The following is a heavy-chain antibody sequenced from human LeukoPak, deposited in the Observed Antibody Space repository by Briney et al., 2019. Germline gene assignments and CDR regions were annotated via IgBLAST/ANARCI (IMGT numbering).Heavy chain of an antibody. Sequence: GGSLRLSCAASGFTFSDYSMAWVRQAPGKGLEWVSVISGRSGAIFYADSVKGRFTISRDNSKNMLHLQVSSLRAEDTAVYYCAREGDRGVVVADYFDFCGQGTVVTVSS. CDR2: ISGRSGAI. J-gene: IGHJ4*02. D-gene: IGHD5-12*01. V-gene: IGHV3-23*01. CDR3: AREGDRGVVVADYFDF. CDR1: GFTFSDYS.